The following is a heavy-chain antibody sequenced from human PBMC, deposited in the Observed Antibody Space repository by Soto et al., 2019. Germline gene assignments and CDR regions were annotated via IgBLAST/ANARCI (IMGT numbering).Heavy chain of an antibody. J-gene: IGHJ4*02. CDR3: ARHNYGSGSTYFDY. CDR2: IYYSGST. D-gene: IGHD3-10*01. CDR1: GGSISSYY. V-gene: IGHV4-59*08. Sequence: QVQLQESGPGLVKPSETLSLTCTVSGGSISSYYWSWIRQPPGKGLEWIGYIYYSGSTNYNPSLKSRVTVAVDTSKNQSSLKPNSMTAADTAVYYCARHNYGSGSTYFDYWGQGTLVTVSS.